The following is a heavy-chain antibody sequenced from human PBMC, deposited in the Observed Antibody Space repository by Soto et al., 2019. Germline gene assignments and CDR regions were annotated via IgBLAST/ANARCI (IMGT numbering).Heavy chain of an antibody. CDR1: GYTFTSYY. CDR3: ARAGAGYSYGLGGGYYYGMDV. Sequence: ASVKVSCKASGYTFTSYYMHWVRQAPGQGLEWMGIINPSGGSTSYAQKFQGRVTMTRDTSTSTVYMELSSLRSEDTAVYYCARAGAGYSYGLGGGYYYGMDVWGQGTTVTVSS. D-gene: IGHD5-18*01. CDR2: INPSGGST. J-gene: IGHJ6*02. V-gene: IGHV1-46*01.